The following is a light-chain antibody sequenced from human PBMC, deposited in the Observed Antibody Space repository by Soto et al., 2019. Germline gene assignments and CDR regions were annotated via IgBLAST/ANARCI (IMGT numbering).Light chain of an antibody. CDR2: DIS. CDR1: SSDVGSPYNY. CDR3: SSYTTTDTYV. V-gene: IGLV2-14*03. J-gene: IGLJ1*01. Sequence: QSALTQPASVSGSPGQSITISCTGTSSDVGSPYNYISWFQQHPGKAPKPMIYDISNRPSGISNRFSGSKSGNTASLTISGLQAEDEGDYYCSSYTTTDTYVFGPGTKLTVL.